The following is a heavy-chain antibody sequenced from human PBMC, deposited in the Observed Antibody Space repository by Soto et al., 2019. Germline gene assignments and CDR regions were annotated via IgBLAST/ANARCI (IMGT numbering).Heavy chain of an antibody. CDR2: IIPIFGTA. CDR3: ARGGSRYYYYYGMDV. D-gene: IGHD2-2*01. V-gene: IGHV1-69*01. Sequence: QVQLVQSGAEVKKPGYSVKVSCKASGGTFSSYAISWVRQAPGHGLEWMGGIIPIFGTANYAQKFQGRVTITADESTSTADMELSSLRSEDTAVDYGARGGSRYYYYYGMDVWGQGATVTVSS. J-gene: IGHJ6*02. CDR1: GGTFSSYA.